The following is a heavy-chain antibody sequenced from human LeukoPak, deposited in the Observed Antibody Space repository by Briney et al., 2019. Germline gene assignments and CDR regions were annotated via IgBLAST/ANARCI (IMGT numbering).Heavy chain of an antibody. CDR1: GGSISSYY. V-gene: IGHV4-59*01. Sequence: SETLSLTCTVSGGSISSYYWSWIRQPPGKGLEWIGYIYYSGSTNYNPSLKSQVTISVDTSKNQFSLKLSSVTAADTAVYYCASAYYYDSSGYYHDAFDIWGQGTMVTVSS. J-gene: IGHJ3*02. CDR2: IYYSGST. CDR3: ASAYYYDSSGYYHDAFDI. D-gene: IGHD3-22*01.